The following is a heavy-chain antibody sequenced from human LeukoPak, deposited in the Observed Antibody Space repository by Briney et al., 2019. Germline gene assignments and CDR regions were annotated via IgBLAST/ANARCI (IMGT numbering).Heavy chain of an antibody. Sequence: ASVKVSCKASGYTFTSFDINWVRQATGQGLEWMGWMNPNSGNTGYAQKFQGRVTMTSNTSINTAYMELTSLRSEDTAVYYCARGFRRDGFHSLIDFRGQGTLVTVSS. V-gene: IGHV1-8*01. CDR1: GYTFTSFD. J-gene: IGHJ4*02. CDR2: MNPNSGNT. CDR3: ARGFRRDGFHSLIDF. D-gene: IGHD5-24*01.